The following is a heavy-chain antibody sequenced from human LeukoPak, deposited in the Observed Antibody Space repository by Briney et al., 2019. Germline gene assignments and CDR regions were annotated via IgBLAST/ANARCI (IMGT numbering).Heavy chain of an antibody. V-gene: IGHV1-18*01. D-gene: IGHD3-22*01. CDR2: ISAYNGNT. CDR3: ARVEWGDPYYYDSSGYLDAFDI. Sequence: ASVKVSCKASGYTFTSYGISWVRQAPGQGLEWMGWISAYNGNTNYAQKLQGRVTMTTDTSTSTAYMELRSLRSDDTAVYYCARVEWGDPYYYDSSGYLDAFDIWGQGTMVTVSS. J-gene: IGHJ3*02. CDR1: GYTFTSYG.